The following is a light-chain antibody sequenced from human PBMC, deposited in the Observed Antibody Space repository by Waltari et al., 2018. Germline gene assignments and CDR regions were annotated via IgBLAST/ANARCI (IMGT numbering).Light chain of an antibody. CDR3: QSYDPSLIAWV. CDR2: DKR. CDR1: SSNIGAGYA. V-gene: IGLV1-40*01. Sequence: QSVLTQPPSVSGAPGQRVIISCTGSSSNIGAGYAVHWYQHLRGTAPKLLNYDKRKRPCGRPDRLSASQSGTSASLAITGLQAEDEADYYCQSYDPSLIAWVFGGGTELTVL. J-gene: IGLJ3*02.